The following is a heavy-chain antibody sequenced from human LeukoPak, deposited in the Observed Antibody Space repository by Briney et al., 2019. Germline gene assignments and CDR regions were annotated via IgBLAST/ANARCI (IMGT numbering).Heavy chain of an antibody. V-gene: IGHV3-30-3*01. D-gene: IGHD3-10*01. CDR1: GFTFSSYA. Sequence: PGRSLRLSCAASGFTFSSYAMHWVRQAPGKGLEWVAVISYDGSNKYYADSVKGRFTISRDNSKNTLYLQMNSLRAEDTAVYYCAREIAGDLYSPNYFDYWGQGTLVTVSS. CDR2: ISYDGSNK. J-gene: IGHJ4*02. CDR3: AREIAGDLYSPNYFDY.